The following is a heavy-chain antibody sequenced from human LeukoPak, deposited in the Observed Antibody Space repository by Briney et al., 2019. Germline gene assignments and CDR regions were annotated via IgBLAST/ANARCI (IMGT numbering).Heavy chain of an antibody. V-gene: IGHV4-4*07. J-gene: IGHJ6*03. CDR3: ARDKSLFTRGYYYYYMDV. D-gene: IGHD3-10*02. Sequence: SETLSLTCTVSGGSISSYYWSWIRQPAGKGLGWLGRIYTSGSTNYNPSLKSRVTMSVDTSKNQFSLKLSSVTAADTAVYYCARDKSLFTRGYYYYYMDVWGKGTTVTVSS. CDR2: IYTSGST. CDR1: GGSISSYY.